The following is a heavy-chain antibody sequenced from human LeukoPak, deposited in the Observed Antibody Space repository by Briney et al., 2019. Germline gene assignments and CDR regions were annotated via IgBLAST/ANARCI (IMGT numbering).Heavy chain of an antibody. D-gene: IGHD5/OR15-5a*01. Sequence: SETLSLTCTVSGGSISSDYWSWIRQPAGKGLEWIGRMYTSGNTNYNPSLKSRVTMSVDTSKNQFSLKLSSVTAADTAVYYCASRSTTAFHYWGQGTLVTVSS. CDR3: ASRSTTAFHY. V-gene: IGHV4-4*07. J-gene: IGHJ4*02. CDR2: MYTSGNT. CDR1: GGSISSDY.